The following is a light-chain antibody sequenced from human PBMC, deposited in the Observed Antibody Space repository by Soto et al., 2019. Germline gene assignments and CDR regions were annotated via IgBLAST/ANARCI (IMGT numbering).Light chain of an antibody. CDR2: DVT. Sequence: QSVLTPPASVSGSPGQSITISCTGTSRDVGGYNYVSWYQQHPVKAPKLMIYDVTNRPSGVSDRFSGSKSGNTASLTISGLQAEDEADYYCSSYTSSSTPYVFGTGTKVTVL. CDR3: SSYTSSSTPYV. CDR1: SRDVGGYNY. V-gene: IGLV2-14*01. J-gene: IGLJ1*01.